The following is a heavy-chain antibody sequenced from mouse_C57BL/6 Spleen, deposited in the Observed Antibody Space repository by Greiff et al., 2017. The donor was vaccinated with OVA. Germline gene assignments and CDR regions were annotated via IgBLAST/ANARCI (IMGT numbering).Heavy chain of an antibody. CDR3: ARFFYYGSSFDV. CDR1: GYTFTSYW. J-gene: IGHJ1*03. D-gene: IGHD1-1*01. CDR2: IDPSDSYT. V-gene: IGHV1-69*01. Sequence: QVQLKQPGAELVMPGASVKLSCKASGYTFTSYWMHWVKQRPGQGLEWIGEIDPSDSYTNYNQKFKGKSTLTVDKSSSTAYMQLSSLTSEDSAVYYCARFFYYGSSFDVWGTGTTVTVSS.